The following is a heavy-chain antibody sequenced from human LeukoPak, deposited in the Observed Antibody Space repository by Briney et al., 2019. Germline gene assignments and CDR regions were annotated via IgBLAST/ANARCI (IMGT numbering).Heavy chain of an antibody. V-gene: IGHV1-69*13. CDR3: ARGSSRDAFDI. J-gene: IGHJ3*02. Sequence: EASVKVSCKASGYTFSNYGISWVRQAPGQGLEWMGGIIPIFGTTNYAQRFQGRVTITADESTSTAYMELSSLRSDDTAVYYCARGSSRDAFDIWGQGTMVTVSS. CDR1: GYTFSNYG. CDR2: IIPIFGTT. D-gene: IGHD6-13*01.